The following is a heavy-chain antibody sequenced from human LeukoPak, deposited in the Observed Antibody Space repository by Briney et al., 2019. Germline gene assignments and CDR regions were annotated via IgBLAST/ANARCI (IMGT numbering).Heavy chain of an antibody. CDR1: GYTFTSYG. V-gene: IGHV1-18*01. CDR3: ARAGGSLHITCYFDY. D-gene: IGHD3-10*01. Sequence: GASVKVSCKASGYTFTSYGISWVRQAPGQGLEWMGWISAYNGNTNYAQKLQGRVTMTTDTSTSTAHMELRSLRSDDTAVYYCARAGGSLHITCYFDYWGQGTLVTVSS. CDR2: ISAYNGNT. J-gene: IGHJ4*02.